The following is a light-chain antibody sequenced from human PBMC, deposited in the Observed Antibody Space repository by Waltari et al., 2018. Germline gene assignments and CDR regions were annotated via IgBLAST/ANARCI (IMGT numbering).Light chain of an antibody. CDR3: CSYAGTYTWL. CDR1: SSDVGGSNY. V-gene: IGLV2-11*01. CDR2: DVS. Sequence: QSALTQPRSVSGSPGQSVTISCTGTSSDVGGSNYVSWYQQLPGIAPTVVIYDVSRRPSGVPDRFTGSRSGNTATLTISGLQAEDEADYHCCSYAGTYTWLFGGGTKLTVL. J-gene: IGLJ3*02.